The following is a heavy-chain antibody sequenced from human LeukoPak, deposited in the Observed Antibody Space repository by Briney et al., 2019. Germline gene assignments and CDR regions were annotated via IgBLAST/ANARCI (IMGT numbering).Heavy chain of an antibody. CDR3: ARQQWLDGAYYFDY. Sequence: PGGSLRLSCAASGFTFSTYAMNWVRQGPGGGLECLSYISNSITTVYYADSVKGRFTISRDNAKNSLYLQMNSLRPEDTAVYYSARQQWLDGAYYFDYWGEGTLVTVSS. J-gene: IGHJ4*02. CDR2: ISNSITTV. D-gene: IGHD6-19*01. CDR1: GFTFSTYA. V-gene: IGHV3-48*01.